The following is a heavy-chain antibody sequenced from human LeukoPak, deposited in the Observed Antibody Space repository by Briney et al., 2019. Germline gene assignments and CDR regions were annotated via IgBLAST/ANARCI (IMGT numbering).Heavy chain of an antibody. CDR3: VRASTDYGGNSGFDY. D-gene: IGHD4-23*01. V-gene: IGHV3-30-3*01. J-gene: IGHJ4*02. CDR1: GFTFSSYA. Sequence: GGSLRLSCAASGFTFSSYAMHWVRQAPGKGLEWVAVISYDGSNKYYADSVKGRFTISRDNSKNTLYLQMNSLRAEDTAVYYCVRASTDYGGNSGFDYWGQGTQVTVSS. CDR2: ISYDGSNK.